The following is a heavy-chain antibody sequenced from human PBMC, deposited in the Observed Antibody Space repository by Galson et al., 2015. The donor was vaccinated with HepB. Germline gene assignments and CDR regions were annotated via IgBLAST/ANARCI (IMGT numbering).Heavy chain of an antibody. V-gene: IGHV3-30*04. CDR2: ISYDGSDK. Sequence: SLRLSCAASGFTFSSYAMHWVRQAPGKGLEWVAVISYDGSDKYYADSVKGRFTISRDNSKNTVYLQMNSLRAEDTAVYYCARPGYGCGWSCDYWGQGTLVTVSS. CDR1: GFTFSSYA. J-gene: IGHJ4*02. CDR3: ARPGYGCGWSCDY. D-gene: IGHD6-19*01.